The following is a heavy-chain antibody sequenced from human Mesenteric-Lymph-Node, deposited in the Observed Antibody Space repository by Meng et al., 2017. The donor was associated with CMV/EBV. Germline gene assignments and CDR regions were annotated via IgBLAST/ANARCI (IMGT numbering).Heavy chain of an antibody. CDR1: VASLSSGVFY. V-gene: IGHV4-30-4*08. J-gene: IGHJ4*02. CDR3: ARLIYDYWSAEGDY. CDR2: IYYTGIT. Sequence: SVASLSSGVFYWGWIRQPPGKGLEWIAYIYYTGITFYHPSLKSRLTVSVDASTSQFSLRLTSVTASDTAVYYCARLIYDYWSAEGDYWGQGTLVTVSS. D-gene: IGHD3-3*01.